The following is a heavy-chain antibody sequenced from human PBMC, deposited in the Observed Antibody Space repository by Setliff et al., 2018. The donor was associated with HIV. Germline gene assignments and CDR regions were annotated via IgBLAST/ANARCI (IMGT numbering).Heavy chain of an antibody. D-gene: IGHD3-22*01. V-gene: IGHV1-8*01. CDR3: ARGPGYYDSSGRDY. CDR2: MNPNSVNT. Sequence: ASVKVSCKTSGYTFTNYDVNWFRQATGQRLEWMGWMNPNSVNTGYAQNFEGRVTMTRDTSTSTAYMELGRLTSEDTAVYYCARGPGYYDSSGRDYWGQGTLVTVSS. J-gene: IGHJ4*02. CDR1: GYTFTNYD.